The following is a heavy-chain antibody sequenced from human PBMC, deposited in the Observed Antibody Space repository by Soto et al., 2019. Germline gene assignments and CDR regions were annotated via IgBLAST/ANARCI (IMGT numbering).Heavy chain of an antibody. Sequence: GGSLRLSCTASGFSFSSYAMYWFRQPPGKGLEWVANIKQDGSEKYYVDSVKGRFTISRDNAKNSLYLQMDSLRAEDTAVYYCAREGVDSSGYYPDAFDIWGQGTMVTVSS. J-gene: IGHJ3*02. CDR2: IKQDGSEK. D-gene: IGHD3-22*01. CDR1: GFSFSSYA. V-gene: IGHV3-7*03. CDR3: AREGVDSSGYYPDAFDI.